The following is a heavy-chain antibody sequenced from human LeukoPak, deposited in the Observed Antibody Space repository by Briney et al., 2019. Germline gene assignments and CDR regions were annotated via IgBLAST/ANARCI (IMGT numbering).Heavy chain of an antibody. Sequence: GGSLRLSCAASGFTFEDYGMHWVRQAPGKGLEWVSLITGNGVSTYYADSVKGRFTISRDNSKNSLYLQMNSLRAEDTAVYYCARYGDPEHDAFDIWGQGTMVTVSS. V-gene: IGHV3-43*02. J-gene: IGHJ3*02. CDR2: ITGNGVST. D-gene: IGHD4-17*01. CDR3: ARYGDPEHDAFDI. CDR1: GFTFEDYG.